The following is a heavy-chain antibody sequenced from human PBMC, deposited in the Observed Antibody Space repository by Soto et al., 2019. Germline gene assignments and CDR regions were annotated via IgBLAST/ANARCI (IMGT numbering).Heavy chain of an antibody. J-gene: IGHJ4*02. CDR1: GDSVNSGSYY. V-gene: IGHV4-61*01. Sequence: QVQLQESGPGLVKPSETLSLTCTVSGDSVNSGSYYWTWVRQPPGKGLEWIGYISYSGSTNYNPSLHSRVTISIDTSKNQFSLKLTSVTAADTAFYFCARDIRGHSRAFDFWGQGTLVTVSA. CDR2: ISYSGST. D-gene: IGHD5-18*01. CDR3: ARDIRGHSRAFDF.